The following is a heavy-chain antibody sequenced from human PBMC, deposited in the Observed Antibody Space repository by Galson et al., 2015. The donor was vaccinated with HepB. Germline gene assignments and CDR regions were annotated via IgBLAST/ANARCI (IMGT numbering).Heavy chain of an antibody. V-gene: IGHV3-11*01. D-gene: IGHD6-13*01. J-gene: IGHJ3*02. CDR1: GFTFSDYY. CDR2: ISSSGSTI. Sequence: SLRLSCAASGFTFSDYYMSWIRQAPGKGLEWVSYISSSGSTIYYADSVKGRFTISRDNAKNSLYLQMNSLRAEDTAVYYCARQQQLDQDFDAFDIWGQGTMVTVSS. CDR3: ARQQQLDQDFDAFDI.